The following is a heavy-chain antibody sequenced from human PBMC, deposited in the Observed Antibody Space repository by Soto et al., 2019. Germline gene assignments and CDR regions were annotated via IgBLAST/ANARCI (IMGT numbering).Heavy chain of an antibody. Sequence: PSETLSLTCTVSGGSINSGDYYWSWIRQPPGKGLEWIGYIYYSGSTYYNPSLKSRVTISVDTSKNQFSLKLSSVTAADTAVYYCTRTAGYVYQLLFNCWGQGTLVTVSS. CDR2: IYYSGST. CDR1: GGSINSGDYY. J-gene: IGHJ4*01. D-gene: IGHD2-2*01. CDR3: TRTAGYVYQLLFNC. V-gene: IGHV4-30-4*01.